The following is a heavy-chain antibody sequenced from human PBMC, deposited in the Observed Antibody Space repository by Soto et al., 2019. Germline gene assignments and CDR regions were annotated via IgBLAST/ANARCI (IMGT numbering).Heavy chain of an antibody. CDR2: ISSSGSTI. D-gene: IGHD3-10*01. CDR1: GFTFIDYY. J-gene: IGHJ6*02. Sequence: GGSLRLSCAAPGFTFIDYYMSWIRQAPGKGLEWVSYISSSGSTIYYADSVKGRFTISRDNAKNSLYLQMNSLRAEDTAVYYCNRLGYYYGSGSCYGMDVWGQGTTVTVSS. CDR3: NRLGYYYGSGSCYGMDV. V-gene: IGHV3-11*01.